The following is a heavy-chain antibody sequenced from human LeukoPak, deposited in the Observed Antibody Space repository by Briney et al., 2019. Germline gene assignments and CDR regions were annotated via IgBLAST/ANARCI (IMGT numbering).Heavy chain of an antibody. CDR2: MNPNSGNT. D-gene: IGHD2-2*01. Sequence: GASLKVSCKASGYTFTSYDINWVRHATGQGLEWMGWMNPNSGNTGYAQKFQGRVTMTRNTSISTAYMELSSLRSEDTAVYYCARVEVYCSSTSCYLGYNWFDPWGQGTLVTVSS. V-gene: IGHV1-8*01. CDR3: ARVEVYCSSTSCYLGYNWFDP. CDR1: GYTFTSYD. J-gene: IGHJ5*02.